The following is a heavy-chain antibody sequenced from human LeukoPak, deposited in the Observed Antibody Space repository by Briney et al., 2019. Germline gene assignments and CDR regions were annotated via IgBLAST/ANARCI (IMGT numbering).Heavy chain of an antibody. CDR3: ATAPRWELLHFDY. CDR1: GGTFSSYA. Sequence: SVKVSYKASGGTFSSYAISWVRQAPGQRLEWMGGIIPIFGTANYAQKFQGRVTITADESTSTAYMELSSLRSEDTAVYYCATAPRWELLHFDYWGQGTLVTVSS. J-gene: IGHJ4*02. CDR2: IIPIFGTA. D-gene: IGHD1-26*01. V-gene: IGHV1-69*01.